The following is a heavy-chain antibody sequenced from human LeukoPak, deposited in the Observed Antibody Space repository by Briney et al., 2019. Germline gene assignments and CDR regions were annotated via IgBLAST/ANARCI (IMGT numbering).Heavy chain of an antibody. CDR2: INAGNGNT. CDR3: ARSWFGELAVLDY. V-gene: IGHV1-3*01. J-gene: IGHJ4*02. CDR1: GYTFTSYA. Sequence: ASVKVSCKASGYTFTSYAMHWVRQAPGQRLEWMGWINAGNGNTKYSQKFQGRVTITRDTSASTAYIELSSLRSEDTAVYYCARSWFGELAVLDYWGQGTLVTVSS. D-gene: IGHD3-10*01.